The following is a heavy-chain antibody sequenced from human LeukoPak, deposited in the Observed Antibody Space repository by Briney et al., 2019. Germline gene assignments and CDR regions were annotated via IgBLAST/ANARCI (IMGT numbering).Heavy chain of an antibody. CDR1: GGSISSSNW. D-gene: IGHD6-13*01. CDR3: ARLIRPPYSSSWNYYYYMDV. CDR2: IYHSGST. V-gene: IGHV4-4*02. Sequence: PSGTLSLTCAVSGGSISSSNWWSWVRQPPGKGLEWIGEIYHSGSTNYNPSLKSRVTISVDKSKNQFPLKLSSVTAADTAVYYCARLIRPPYSSSWNYYYYMDVWGKGTTVTVSS. J-gene: IGHJ6*03.